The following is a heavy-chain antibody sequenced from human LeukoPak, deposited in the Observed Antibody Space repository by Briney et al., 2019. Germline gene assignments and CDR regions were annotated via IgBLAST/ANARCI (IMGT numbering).Heavy chain of an antibody. CDR1: GLTFSSYA. V-gene: IGHV3-23*01. CDR3: AKDSHYYDSSGYRKYYFDY. D-gene: IGHD3-22*01. J-gene: IGHJ4*02. CDR2: ISGSGGST. Sequence: GGSLRLSCAASGLTFSSYAMSWVRQAPGKGLEWVSAISGSGGSTYYADSVKGRFTISRDNSKNTLYLQMNSLRAEGTAVYYCAKDSHYYDSSGYRKYYFDYWGQGTLVTVSS.